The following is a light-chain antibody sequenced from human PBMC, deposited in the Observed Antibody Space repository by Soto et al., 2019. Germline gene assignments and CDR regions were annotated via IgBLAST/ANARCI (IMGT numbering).Light chain of an antibody. V-gene: IGLV3-21*02. CDR2: DDS. CDR1: NIGDKS. Sequence: SYELTQSPSLSVVPGQTARMTCGGNNIGDKSVHWYQQKPGQAPVLVICDDSERPSGIPERFSGSNSGNTATLTISSVEAGDEADYYCQVWDSSTDHWVFGGGTKVTVL. J-gene: IGLJ3*02. CDR3: QVWDSSTDHWV.